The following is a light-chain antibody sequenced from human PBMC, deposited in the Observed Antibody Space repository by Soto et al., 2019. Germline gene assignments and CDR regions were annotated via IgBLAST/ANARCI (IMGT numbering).Light chain of an antibody. CDR2: EVS. Sequence: QSALTQPASVSGSPVQSITISCTGTSSDVGGFNYVSWYQQHPGKAPKLMIYEVSNRPSGVSNRFSGSKSGNTASLTISGLQAEDEAAYYCSSYISSSTVYVFGTGTELTVL. CDR3: SSYISSSTVYV. J-gene: IGLJ1*01. V-gene: IGLV2-14*01. CDR1: SSDVGGFNY.